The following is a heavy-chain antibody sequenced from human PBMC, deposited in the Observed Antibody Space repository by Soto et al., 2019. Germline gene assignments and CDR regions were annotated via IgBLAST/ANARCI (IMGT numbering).Heavy chain of an antibody. CDR3: AKDVAATL. Sequence: GGSLRLSCAASGFTFSNFALNWVRQAPGKGLEWVSTISASGKSTYYADSVGGRFTISRDNSGNMLFLQMNGLGADDAAVYYCAKDVAATLWGQGALVTVSS. CDR1: GFTFSNFA. CDR2: ISASGKST. V-gene: IGHV3-23*01. D-gene: IGHD6-13*01. J-gene: IGHJ4*02.